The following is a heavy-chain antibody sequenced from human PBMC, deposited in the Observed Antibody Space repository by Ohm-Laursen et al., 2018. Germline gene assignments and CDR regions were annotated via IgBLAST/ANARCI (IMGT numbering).Heavy chain of an antibody. CDR1: GFTFSDCG. V-gene: IGHV3-30*18. Sequence: SLRLSCAASGFTFSDCGMHWVCQTPGKGLEWVAVFSYDGSDKHYADSVKGRFTISRDNSKNTLDLQMNSLRPEDTAVYYCVKESSTGYYRTADYWGQGTLVTVSS. CDR2: FSYDGSDK. CDR3: VKESSTGYYRTADY. J-gene: IGHJ4*02. D-gene: IGHD3-9*01.